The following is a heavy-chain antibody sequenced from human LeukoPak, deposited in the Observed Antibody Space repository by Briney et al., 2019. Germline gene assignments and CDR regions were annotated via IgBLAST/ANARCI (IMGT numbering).Heavy chain of an antibody. J-gene: IGHJ4*02. CDR2: ISGSGGST. Sequence: GGSLRLSCAASGFTFSSYAMSWVRQAPGKGLEWVSAISGSGGSTYYADFVKGRFTISRDNAKNTLDLQMNSLRAEDTGVYYCARGASSGYRIDSWGQGILVTVSS. CDR3: ARGASSGYRIDS. CDR1: GFTFSSYA. D-gene: IGHD3-10*01. V-gene: IGHV3-23*01.